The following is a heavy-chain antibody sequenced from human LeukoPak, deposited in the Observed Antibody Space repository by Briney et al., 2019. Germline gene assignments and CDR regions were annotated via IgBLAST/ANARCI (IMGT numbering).Heavy chain of an antibody. J-gene: IGHJ4*02. CDR2: INPNSGDT. D-gene: IGHD2-2*01. V-gene: IGHV1-2*02. CDR3: ARANFLYCSSTTCLFDY. Sequence: PLASVKVSCKASGYTFTDYYLHWVRQAPGQGFEWMGWINPNSGDTNYAQKFQGRVTMTRDTSISTAHMEMSRLRSDDTAVYYCARANFLYCSSTTCLFDYRGQGTLVTVSS. CDR1: GYTFTDYY.